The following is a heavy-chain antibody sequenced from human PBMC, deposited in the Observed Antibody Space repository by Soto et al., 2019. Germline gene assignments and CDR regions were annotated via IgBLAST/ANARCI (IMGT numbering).Heavy chain of an antibody. CDR1: GYTFTSYA. J-gene: IGHJ4*02. CDR3: ARDTMVALDY. D-gene: IGHD2-15*01. V-gene: IGHV1-3*05. CDR2: INAGNGNT. Sequence: QVQLVQSGAEEKKPGASVKVSCKASGYTFTSYAMHWVRQAPGQRLEWMGWINAGNGNTKYSQKFQGRVTITRDTSASTAYMELRSLRSEDTVVYYCARDTMVALDYWGQGTLVTVSS.